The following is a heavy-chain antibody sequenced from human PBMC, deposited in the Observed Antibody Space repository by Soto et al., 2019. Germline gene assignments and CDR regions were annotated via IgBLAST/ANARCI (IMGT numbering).Heavy chain of an antibody. J-gene: IGHJ2*01. V-gene: IGHV3-23*01. CDR2: ISFSDGGT. CDR1: GFTFSSYA. CDR3: VKDDRILGRRYFDL. Sequence: EEQLLESGGGLIQPGGSLRLACAASGFTFSSYAMTWVRQAPGKGLEWVSSISFSDGGTYYADSVKGRLTISRANCKNTLFLQMNSLRVEDTAVYYCVKDDRILGRRYFDLWGRGTLVTVSS. D-gene: IGHD2-15*01.